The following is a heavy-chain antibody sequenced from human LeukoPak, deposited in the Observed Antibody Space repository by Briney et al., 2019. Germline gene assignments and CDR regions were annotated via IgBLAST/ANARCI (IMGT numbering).Heavy chain of an antibody. CDR2: INHSGST. CDR1: GGSFGGYY. CDR3: ARGIYYYDSSGSIDY. D-gene: IGHD3-22*01. V-gene: IGHV4-34*01. Sequence: SETLSLTCAVYGGSFGGYYWSWIRQPPGKGLEWIGEINHSGSTNYNPSLMSRVTISVDTSKNQFSLKLSSVTAADTAVYYCARGIYYYDSSGSIDYWGQGTLVTVSS. J-gene: IGHJ4*02.